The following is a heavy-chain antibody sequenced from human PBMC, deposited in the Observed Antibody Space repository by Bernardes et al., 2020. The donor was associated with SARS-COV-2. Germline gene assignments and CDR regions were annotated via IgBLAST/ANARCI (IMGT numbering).Heavy chain of an antibody. CDR3: ARGYYDFWSGSLSYYYYGMDV. Sequence: SETLSLTCTVSGGSISSGSYYWSWIRQPAGKGLEWIGRIYTSGSTNYNPSLKSRVTISEDTSKNQFSLKLSSVTAADTAVYYCARGYYDFWSGSLSYYYYGMDVWGQGTTVTVSS. J-gene: IGHJ6*02. D-gene: IGHD3-3*01. V-gene: IGHV4-61*02. CDR2: IYTSGST. CDR1: GGSISSGSYY.